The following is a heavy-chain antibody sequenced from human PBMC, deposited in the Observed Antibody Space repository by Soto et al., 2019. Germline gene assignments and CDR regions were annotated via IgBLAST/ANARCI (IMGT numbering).Heavy chain of an antibody. Sequence: SETLSLTCAVYGGSFSGYYWSWIRQPPGKGLEWIGEINHSGSTNYNPSLKSRVTISVDTSKNQFSLKLSSVTAADTAVYYCARAVLRYFDWLLFSPYGLDVWGQGTTVTVSS. CDR2: INHSGST. J-gene: IGHJ6*02. CDR1: GGSFSGYY. D-gene: IGHD3-9*01. CDR3: ARAVLRYFDWLLFSPYGLDV. V-gene: IGHV4-34*01.